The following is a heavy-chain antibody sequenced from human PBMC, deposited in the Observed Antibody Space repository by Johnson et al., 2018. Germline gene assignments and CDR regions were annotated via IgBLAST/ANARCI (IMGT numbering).Heavy chain of an antibody. D-gene: IGHD5-24*01. CDR3: ANTHVEMATIGGAFDI. V-gene: IGHV3-30*18. CDR2: VSYDGSNK. J-gene: IGHJ3*02. Sequence: QVQLVQSGGGVVQPGRSLRLSCAASGFTFSSYGMHWVRQAPGKGLEWVAVVSYDGSNKYYADSVKGRFTISRDNSKNTLSLQMNRLSGEDSAVYYFANTHVEMATIGGAFDIWGQGTMVTVSS. CDR1: GFTFSSYG.